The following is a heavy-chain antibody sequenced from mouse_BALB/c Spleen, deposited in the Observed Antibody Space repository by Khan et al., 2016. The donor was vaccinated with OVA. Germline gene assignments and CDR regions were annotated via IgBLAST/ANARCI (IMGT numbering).Heavy chain of an antibody. CDR1: GFTFSSYG. CDR3: ATSYFYGYYFAY. J-gene: IGHJ2*01. D-gene: IGHD1-1*01. V-gene: IGHV5-17*02. CDR2: ISGDSNTI. Sequence: EVQLVESGGGLVQPGGSRKLSCAASGFTFSSYGMHWVRQAPEKGLEWIAYISGDSNTIYYADTVKGRFTISRDNPKNTLFLQMTSLMSEDTASYYCATSYFYGYYFAYWGPGTPLTVSS.